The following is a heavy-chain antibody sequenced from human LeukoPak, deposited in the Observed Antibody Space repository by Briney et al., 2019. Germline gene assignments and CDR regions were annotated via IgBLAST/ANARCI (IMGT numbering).Heavy chain of an antibody. CDR2: ISAYNGNT. V-gene: IGHV1-18*01. J-gene: IGHJ3*02. CDR1: GYTFTSYG. Sequence: GASVKVSCKASGYTFTSYGISWVRQAPGQGLEWMGWISAYNGNTNYAQKLQGRVTMTTDTSTSTAYMELRSLRSDDTAVYYCAREPRYDIVVVPAAKPSTRRPFDIWGQGTMVTVSS. CDR3: AREPRYDIVVVPAAKPSTRRPFDI. D-gene: IGHD2-2*02.